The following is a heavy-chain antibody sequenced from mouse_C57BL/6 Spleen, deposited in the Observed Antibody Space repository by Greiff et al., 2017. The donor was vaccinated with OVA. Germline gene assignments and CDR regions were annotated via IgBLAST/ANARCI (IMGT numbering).Heavy chain of an antibody. CDR1: GYTFTSYW. CDR2: IDPSDSYT. CDR3: AIYGSSVAD. Sequence: QVQLQQPGAELVMPGASVKLSCKASGYTFTSYWMHWVKQRPGQGLEWIGEIDPSDSYTNYNQKFKGKSTLTVDKSSSTAYMQLSSLTSEDSAVYYCAIYGSSVADWGQGTLVTVSA. J-gene: IGHJ3*01. V-gene: IGHV1-69*01. D-gene: IGHD1-1*01.